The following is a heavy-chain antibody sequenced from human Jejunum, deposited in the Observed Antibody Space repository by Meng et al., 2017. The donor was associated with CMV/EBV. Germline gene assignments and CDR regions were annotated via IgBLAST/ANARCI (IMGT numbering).Heavy chain of an antibody. V-gene: IGHV1-2*06. CDR1: GYTFTAYW. D-gene: IGHD4-23*01. CDR2: IHPNAGSI. CDR3: TRDYSGNWAIDY. J-gene: IGHJ4*02. Sequence: SCKAPGYTFTAYWTHWVRQAPGQGLEWMGRIHPNAGSIDYAQKFQGRVTMTRDTSISTVYMDLSSLTSDDTAVYYCTRDYSGNWAIDYWGQGTLVTVSS.